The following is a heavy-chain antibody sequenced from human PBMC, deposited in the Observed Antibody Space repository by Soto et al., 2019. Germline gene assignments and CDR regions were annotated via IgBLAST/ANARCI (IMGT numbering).Heavy chain of an antibody. J-gene: IGHJ4*02. D-gene: IGHD5-12*01. CDR1: GGTFSSYA. V-gene: IGHV1-69*12. CDR3: ARGDGWLHFGSVDY. CDR2: IIPIFGTA. Sequence: QVQLVQSGAEVKKPGSSVKVSCKASGGTFSSYAISWVRQAPGQGLEWMGGIIPIFGTANYAQKFQGRVTIAADESTSTAYRALSSLRSEDTALYYCARGDGWLHFGSVDYWGQGTLVTVSS.